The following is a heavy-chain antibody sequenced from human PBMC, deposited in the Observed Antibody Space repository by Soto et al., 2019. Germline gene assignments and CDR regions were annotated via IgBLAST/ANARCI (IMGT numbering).Heavy chain of an antibody. D-gene: IGHD2-21*02. J-gene: IGHJ6*02. CDR3: AREDDGGDRDYYGLDV. Sequence: PSETLSLTCTVSGGSISSGGYYWSWIRQHPGKGLEWIGYIHYTGSISYNPSLKSRLTISVDTSKNQFSLKLTSVTAADTAVYFCAREDDGGDRDYYGLDVWGQGTTVTVSS. CDR2: IHYTGSI. CDR1: GGSISSGGYY. V-gene: IGHV4-30-4*08.